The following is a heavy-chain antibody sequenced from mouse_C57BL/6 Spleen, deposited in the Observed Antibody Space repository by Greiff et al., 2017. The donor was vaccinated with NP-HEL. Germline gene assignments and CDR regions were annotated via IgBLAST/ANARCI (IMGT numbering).Heavy chain of an antibody. V-gene: IGHV1-47*01. CDR1: GYTFTTYS. D-gene: IGHD2-5*01. J-gene: IGHJ3*01. CDR2: FHPYNGDT. CDR3: ARKGYYSNYGFAY. Sequence: VKLQQSGAELVKPGASVKLSCKASGYTFTTYSIEWMKQNPGKSLEWIGNFHPYNGDTKYNEKFKGKATLTVEKSSSTVYLELSRLTSDESSVEYCARKGYYSNYGFAYWGQGTLVTVSA.